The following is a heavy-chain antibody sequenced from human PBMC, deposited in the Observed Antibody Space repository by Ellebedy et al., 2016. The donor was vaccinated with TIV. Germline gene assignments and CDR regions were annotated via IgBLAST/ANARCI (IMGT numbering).Heavy chain of an antibody. CDR3: ARAWGGSCFDY. Sequence: SGPTLVKPTQTLTLTCTFSGFSLNTSGVGVGWIRPPPGKALEWLALIYWDDDKRYSPSLESRLTITKDTSKNQVVLTMTNMDPVDTATYYCARAWGGSCFDYWGQGTLVTVSS. D-gene: IGHD2-2*03. CDR1: GFSLNTSGVG. CDR2: IYWDDDK. V-gene: IGHV2-5*02. J-gene: IGHJ4*02.